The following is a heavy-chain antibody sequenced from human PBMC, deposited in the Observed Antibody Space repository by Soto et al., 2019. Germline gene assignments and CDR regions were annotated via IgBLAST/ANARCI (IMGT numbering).Heavy chain of an antibody. CDR2: IYWDDDK. CDR1: GFSLSTSGVG. J-gene: IGHJ5*02. D-gene: IGHD3-16*01. V-gene: IGHV2-5*02. CDR3: AHSLYDYVWATNWFDP. Sequence: QITLKESGPTLVKPTQTLTLTCTFSGFSLSTSGVGVGWIRQPPGKALEWLALIYWDDDKRYSPSLKSRLTITKDTSKNQVVLTMTNMDPVDTATYYCAHSLYDYVWATNWFDPWGQGTLVTVSS.